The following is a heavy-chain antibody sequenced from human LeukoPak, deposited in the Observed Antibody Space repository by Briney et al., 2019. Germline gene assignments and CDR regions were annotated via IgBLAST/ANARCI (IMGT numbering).Heavy chain of an antibody. CDR2: INPNSGGT. CDR3: ARKGRIYGDYDY. J-gene: IGHJ4*02. CDR1: GYTFPDYY. Sequence: ASVKVSCKACGYTFPDYYIHWVRQAPGQGLEWIGFINPNSGGTHYAQNFQGRVTVTRDTSISTVYLEMIRLRSDDTAVYYCARKGRIYGDYDYWDRGTLVTVSS. V-gene: IGHV1-2*02. D-gene: IGHD4-17*01.